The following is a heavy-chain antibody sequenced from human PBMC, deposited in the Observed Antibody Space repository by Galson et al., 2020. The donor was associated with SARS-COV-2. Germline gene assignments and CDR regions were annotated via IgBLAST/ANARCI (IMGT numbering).Heavy chain of an antibody. D-gene: IGHD3-22*01. V-gene: IGHV3-30*02. J-gene: IGHJ4*02. CDR3: AKAADSSGYYYFDY. Sequence: GESLKISCAASGFTFSSYGMHWVRQAPGKGLEWVAFIRYDGSNKYYADSVKGRFTISRDNSKNTLYLQMNSLRAEDTAVYYCAKAADSSGYYYFDYWGQGTLVTVSS. CDR1: GFTFSSYG. CDR2: IRYDGSNK.